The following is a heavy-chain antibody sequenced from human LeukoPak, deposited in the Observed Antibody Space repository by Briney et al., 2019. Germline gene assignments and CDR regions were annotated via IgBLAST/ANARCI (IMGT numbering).Heavy chain of an antibody. J-gene: IGHJ4*02. CDR3: ARVLYGSGSYVERFDY. Sequence: GGSLRLSCAASGFTFSSYSMNWVRQAPGKGLEWVSSISSSSSYIYYADSVKGRFTISRDNAKNSLYLQMNSLRAEDTAVYYCARVLYGSGSYVERFDYWGQGTLVTVSS. CDR2: ISSSSSYI. V-gene: IGHV3-21*01. CDR1: GFTFSSYS. D-gene: IGHD3-10*01.